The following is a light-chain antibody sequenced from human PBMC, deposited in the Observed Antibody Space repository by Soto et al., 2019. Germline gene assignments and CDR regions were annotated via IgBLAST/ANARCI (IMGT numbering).Light chain of an antibody. J-gene: IGLJ1*01. CDR2: EVT. V-gene: IGLV2-14*01. Sequence: SAPTQPASVSGCPGQSITISCTGTSSDIGSHDYVSWYQHHPGKAPKLIIYEVTNRPSGVSDRFSGSKSGSTASLTISGLEAEDEADYHCTSYTSNTALVFGTGTKLTVL. CDR1: SSDIGSHDY. CDR3: TSYTSNTALV.